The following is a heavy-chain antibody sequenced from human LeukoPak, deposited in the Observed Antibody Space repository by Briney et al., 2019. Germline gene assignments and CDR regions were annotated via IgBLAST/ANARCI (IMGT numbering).Heavy chain of an antibody. CDR1: GGTFSSYA. Sequence: SVKVSCKASGGTFSSYAISWVRQAPGQGLEWMGRIIPILGIANYAQKFQGRVTITADKSTSTAYMELSSPRSEDTAVYYCARSGSYQKPIDYWGQGTLVTVSS. CDR2: IIPILGIA. D-gene: IGHD1-26*01. V-gene: IGHV1-69*04. CDR3: ARSGSYQKPIDY. J-gene: IGHJ4*02.